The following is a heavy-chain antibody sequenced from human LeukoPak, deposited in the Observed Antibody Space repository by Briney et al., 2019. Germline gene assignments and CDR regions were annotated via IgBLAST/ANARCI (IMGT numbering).Heavy chain of an antibody. V-gene: IGHV3-11*03. CDR1: GFTFSDYY. CDR3: ARPYYDSRFDAFDI. D-gene: IGHD3-22*01. Sequence: GGSLRLSCAASGFTFSDYYMSWIRQAPGKGLEWVSYISSSSSYTNYADSVKGRFTISRDNAKNSLYLQMNSLRAEDTAVYYCARPYYDSRFDAFDIWGRGTMVTVSS. J-gene: IGHJ3*02. CDR2: ISSSSSYT.